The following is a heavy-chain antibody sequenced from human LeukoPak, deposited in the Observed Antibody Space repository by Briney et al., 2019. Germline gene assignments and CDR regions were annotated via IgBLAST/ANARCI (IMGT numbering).Heavy chain of an antibody. V-gene: IGHV4-34*01. J-gene: IGHJ4*02. Sequence: SETLSLTCAVYGGSFSGYYWSWIRQPPGKGLEWIGEINHSGSTNYNPSLKNRVTISVDTSKNQFSLKLSSVTAADTAVYYCARGPYSSGWYHRYFDYWGQGTLVTVSS. D-gene: IGHD6-19*01. CDR3: ARGPYSSGWYHRYFDY. CDR1: GGSFSGYY. CDR2: INHSGST.